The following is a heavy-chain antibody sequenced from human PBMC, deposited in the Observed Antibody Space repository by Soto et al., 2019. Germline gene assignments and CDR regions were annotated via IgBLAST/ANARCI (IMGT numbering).Heavy chain of an antibody. D-gene: IGHD2-2*01. Sequence: GGSLRLSCAASGFTFSSYGMHWVRQAPGKGLEWVAVISYDGSNKYYADSVKGRFTISRDNSKNTLYLQMNSLRAEDTAVYYCAKDGGNVRDIVVEPAASAIVNYYYYGMDVWGQGTTVTVSS. J-gene: IGHJ6*02. CDR2: ISYDGSNK. CDR1: GFTFSSYG. CDR3: AKDGGNVRDIVVEPAASAIVNYYYYGMDV. V-gene: IGHV3-30*18.